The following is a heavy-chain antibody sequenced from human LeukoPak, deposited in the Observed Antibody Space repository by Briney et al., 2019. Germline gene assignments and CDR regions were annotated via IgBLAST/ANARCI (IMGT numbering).Heavy chain of an antibody. CDR2: INHSGST. CDR3: ARQRTVWFGERTFDY. Sequence: PSETLSLTCAVYGGSFSGYYWSWIRQPPGKGLEWIGEINHSGSTNYNPSLKSRVTISVDTSKNQFSLKLSSVTAADTAVYYCARQRTVWFGERTFDYWGQGTLVTVSS. CDR1: GGSFSGYY. J-gene: IGHJ4*02. D-gene: IGHD3-10*01. V-gene: IGHV4-34*01.